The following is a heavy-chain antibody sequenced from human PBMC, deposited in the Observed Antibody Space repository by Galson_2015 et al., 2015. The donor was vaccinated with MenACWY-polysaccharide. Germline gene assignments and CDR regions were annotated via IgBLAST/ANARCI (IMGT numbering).Heavy chain of an antibody. D-gene: IGHD1-20*01. V-gene: IGHV5-10-1*01. CDR2: IDPRDSFL. Sequence: QSGAEVTKPGESLTISCPGSGYNFTNYCITWVRQAPGRGLEWVGRIDPRDSFLSYSPSLQGHVTVSIDSFADTVYLQWGSLKDSDSATYYCARQEGTNWNDLELRLWGQGTPVTVSS. CDR3: ARQEGTNWNDLELRL. J-gene: IGHJ4*01. CDR1: GYNFTNYC.